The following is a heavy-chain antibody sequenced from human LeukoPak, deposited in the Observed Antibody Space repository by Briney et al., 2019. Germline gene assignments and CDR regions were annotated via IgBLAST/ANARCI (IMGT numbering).Heavy chain of an antibody. CDR1: GGSVSSGSYY. Sequence: SETLSLTCTVSGGSVSSGSYYWSWIRQPPGKGLEWIGYIYYSGSTNYNPSLKSRVTISVDTSKNQFSLKLSSVTAADTAVYYCARNRATRAGYYYYGMDVWGQGTTVTVSS. CDR3: ARNRATRAGYYYYGMDV. CDR2: IYYSGST. V-gene: IGHV4-61*01. J-gene: IGHJ6*02. D-gene: IGHD1-26*01.